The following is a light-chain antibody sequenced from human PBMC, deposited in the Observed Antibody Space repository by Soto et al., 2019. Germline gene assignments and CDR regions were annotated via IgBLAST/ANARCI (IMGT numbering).Light chain of an antibody. CDR1: SSDIGIYKY. J-gene: IGLJ1*01. V-gene: IGLV2-14*01. Sequence: QTALTQPASVSGSPGQSIAISCTGSSSDIGIYKYVSWYQQHPGKVPKLIIYEVTNRPSGVSNRFSGSKSGNTASLTISGLQAEDEADYYCSSYTTSSTRVLGTGTKVTVL. CDR2: EVT. CDR3: SSYTTSSTRV.